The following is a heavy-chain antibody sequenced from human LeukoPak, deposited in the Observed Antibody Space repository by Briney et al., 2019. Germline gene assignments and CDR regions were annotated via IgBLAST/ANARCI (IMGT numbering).Heavy chain of an antibody. CDR3: ARVGSYGYRYYFDY. CDR2: IYYSGST. V-gene: IGHV4-31*03. J-gene: IGHJ4*02. Sequence: SDTLSLTCTVSGCSISRGGYYWSWIPQHPGKGLEWIGYIYYSGSTYYNPSLKSRVTISVDTSKNQFSLKLSSVTAADTAVYYCARVGSYGYRYYFDYWGQGTLVTVSS. CDR1: GCSISRGGYY. D-gene: IGHD5-18*01.